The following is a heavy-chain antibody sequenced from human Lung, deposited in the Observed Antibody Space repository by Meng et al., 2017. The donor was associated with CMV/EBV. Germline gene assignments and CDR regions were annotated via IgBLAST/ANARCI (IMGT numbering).Heavy chain of an antibody. Sequence: SETLSLXXTVSGGSVSTSSSYWSWIRQHPGKGLEGIGFIYNSGSTNDNPSLKSRVTISVDTSKNQFSLKLTSVTVADTAVYYCARGFYDFWSGFGAVDYWGQGXLVTVSS. J-gene: IGHJ4*01. D-gene: IGHD3-3*01. CDR2: IYNSGST. V-gene: IGHV4-61*01. CDR3: ARGFYDFWSGFGAVDY. CDR1: GGSVSTSSSY.